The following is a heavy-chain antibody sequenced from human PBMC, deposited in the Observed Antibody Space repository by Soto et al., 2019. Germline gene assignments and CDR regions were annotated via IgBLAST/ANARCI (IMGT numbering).Heavy chain of an antibody. J-gene: IGHJ4*02. CDR2: IYHSGST. CDR1: GGSISSSNW. D-gene: IGHD6-19*01. CDR3: TRGIAVAGMIRETTYYFDY. Sequence: PSETLSLTCAVSGGSISSSNWWSWVRQPPGKGLEWIGEIYHSGSTNYNPSLKSRVTISVDKSKNQFSLKLSSVTAADTAVYYCTRGIAVAGMIRETTYYFDYWGQGTLVTVSS. V-gene: IGHV4-4*02.